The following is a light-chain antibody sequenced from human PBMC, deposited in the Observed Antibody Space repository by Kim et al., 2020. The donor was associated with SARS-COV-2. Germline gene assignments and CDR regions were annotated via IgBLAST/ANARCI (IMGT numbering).Light chain of an antibody. CDR3: QQRYDWPLT. V-gene: IGKV3-11*01. CDR2: ETS. J-gene: IGKJ4*01. CDR1: QSVGNS. Sequence: LSPGEIATLSCRASQSVGNSLAWFQQTPGQAPRLLIFETSNRDTGIPARFSGSGSGTGFTLTISSLEPEDFAVYYCQQRYDWPLTFGGGTKVDIK.